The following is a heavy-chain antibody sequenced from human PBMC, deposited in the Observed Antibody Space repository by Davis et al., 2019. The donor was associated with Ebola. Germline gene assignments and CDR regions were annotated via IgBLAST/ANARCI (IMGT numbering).Heavy chain of an antibody. J-gene: IGHJ4*02. D-gene: IGHD6-25*01. CDR1: GYTFTSYG. CDR2: INPHNGNT. Sequence: AASVKVSCKASGYTFTSYGITWVRQAPGQGLEWMGWINPHNGNTNYAQKLQGRVTVTTDTSTSTVYMELSSLRSEDTAVYYCAAHSSRYTDVDYWGQGTLVTVSS. V-gene: IGHV1-18*04. CDR3: AAHSSRYTDVDY.